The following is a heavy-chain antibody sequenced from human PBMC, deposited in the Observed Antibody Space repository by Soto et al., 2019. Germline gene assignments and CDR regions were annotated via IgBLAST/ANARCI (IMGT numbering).Heavy chain of an antibody. CDR3: TQDGGSRDWLTVN. CDR2: ITGGGDNT. V-gene: IGHV3-23*01. J-gene: IGHJ4*02. Sequence: EVQLLESGGDLVQPGGSLRLSCAASGFTFTSYAMSWIRQAPGKGLEWVSAITGGGDNTYYADYVKGRFTIFRDNFKNTLYLQMNSLRAEDTAFYYCTQDGGSRDWLTVNWGQGTRFTVSS. CDR1: GFTFTSYA. D-gene: IGHD3-9*01.